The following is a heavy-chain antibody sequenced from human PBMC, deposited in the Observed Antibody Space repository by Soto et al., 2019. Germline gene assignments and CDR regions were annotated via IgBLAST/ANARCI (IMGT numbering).Heavy chain of an antibody. V-gene: IGHV4-4*07. J-gene: IGHJ4*02. CDR2: IFPSGDS. D-gene: IGHD6-6*01. CDR1: GGSISSLY. CDR3: ARASRCKSEYECFAWLDF. Sequence: ELLQESGPGLVKPSETLSLTCTVSGGSISSLYWAWIRQPAGKGLEWIGRIFPSGDSNYNPSLTSRVSMSLDTPKNQFSLTVTSVTAADTAVYYCARASRCKSEYECFAWLDFWGQGILVTVSS.